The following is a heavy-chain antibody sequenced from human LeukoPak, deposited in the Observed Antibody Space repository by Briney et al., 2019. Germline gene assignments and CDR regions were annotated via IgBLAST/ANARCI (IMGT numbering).Heavy chain of an antibody. CDR1: GFTFSSNG. J-gene: IGHJ6*02. CDR2: ISATGGTI. Sequence: GGSLRLSCAASGFTFSSNGMNWVRQAPGKGLEWVSYISATGGTIYYADSVKGRFTISRDNAKNSLYLQMNSLRAEDTAVYYCARDQTEVAAARYYYYGMDVWGQGTTVTVSS. V-gene: IGHV3-48*04. D-gene: IGHD6-13*01. CDR3: ARDQTEVAAARYYYYGMDV.